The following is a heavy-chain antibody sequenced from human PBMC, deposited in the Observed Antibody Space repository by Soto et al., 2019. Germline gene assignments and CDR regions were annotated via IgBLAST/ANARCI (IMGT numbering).Heavy chain of an antibody. Sequence: EVQLVESGGGLVKPGGSLRLSCAASGFSFSSYTMNWVRQAPGKGLEWLSSISGRGSYIYFADSVKGRLSISRDNAKNSLYLQMNSLRAEDTAVYYCASFTYGSGTYYDDYWGQGTLVTVSS. J-gene: IGHJ4*02. D-gene: IGHD3-10*01. CDR2: ISGRGSYI. V-gene: IGHV3-21*01. CDR3: ASFTYGSGTYYDDY. CDR1: GFSFSSYT.